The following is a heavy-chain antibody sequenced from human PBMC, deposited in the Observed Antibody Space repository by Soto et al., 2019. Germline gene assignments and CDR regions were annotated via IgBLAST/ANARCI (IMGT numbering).Heavy chain of an antibody. V-gene: IGHV3-74*01. CDR3: ARDLYYDFWSGYYSYYGMDV. CDR2: INSDGSST. J-gene: IGHJ6*02. D-gene: IGHD3-3*01. Sequence: EVQLVESGGGLVQPGGSLRLSCAASGFTFSSYWMHWVRQAPGKGLVWVSRINSDGSSTSYADSVKGRFTISRDNAKNTLYLQMNSLRAQDTAVYYCARDLYYDFWSGYYSYYGMDVWGPGTTVTVSS. CDR1: GFTFSSYW.